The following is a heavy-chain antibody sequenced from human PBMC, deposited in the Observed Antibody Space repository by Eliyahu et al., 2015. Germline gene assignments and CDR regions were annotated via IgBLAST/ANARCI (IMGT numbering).Heavy chain of an antibody. V-gene: IGHV3-7*04. J-gene: IGHJ4*02. CDR3: VGGAGWLPDY. Sequence: EVQLVESGGGLVQPGGSLRLSCGGSGINFNDYWMNWVRQAPGKGLEWVANIKKDGSEKYYVESLKGRFTISRDNTKNSVYLQMSGLRAEDTAVYYCVGGAGWLPDYWGQGTLVTVSS. D-gene: IGHD5-12*01. CDR2: IKKDGSEK. CDR1: GINFNDYW.